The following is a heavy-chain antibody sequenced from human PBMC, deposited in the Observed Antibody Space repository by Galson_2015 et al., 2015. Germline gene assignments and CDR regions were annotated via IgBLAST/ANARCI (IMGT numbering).Heavy chain of an antibody. V-gene: IGHV3-23*01. CDR2: ISGSGGST. CDR3: AKLSEGGVIVIVPFDY. CDR1: GFTFSSYA. J-gene: IGHJ4*02. Sequence: SLRLSCAASGFTFSSYAMSWVRQAPGKGLEWVSAISGSGGSTYYADSVKGRFTISRDNSKNTLYLQMNSLRAEDTAVYYCAKLSEGGVIVIVPFDYWGQGTLVTVSS. D-gene: IGHD3-16*02.